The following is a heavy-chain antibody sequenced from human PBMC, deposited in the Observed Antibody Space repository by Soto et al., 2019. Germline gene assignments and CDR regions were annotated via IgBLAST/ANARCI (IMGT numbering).Heavy chain of an antibody. CDR1: GFTLSDHY. CDR3: VRTSHYGSGTWNFDS. CDR2: IRSKANGYTT. Sequence: EVQLVESGGGLVQPGGSLRLSCAASGFTLSDHYMDWVRQAPGKGLEWVGRIRSKANGYTTEYAASVRGRFTVSSDESRNSLYLQMNSLKPEDTAVYYCVRTSHYGSGTWNFDSWGQGTLVTVSS. J-gene: IGHJ4*02. D-gene: IGHD3-10*01. V-gene: IGHV3-72*01.